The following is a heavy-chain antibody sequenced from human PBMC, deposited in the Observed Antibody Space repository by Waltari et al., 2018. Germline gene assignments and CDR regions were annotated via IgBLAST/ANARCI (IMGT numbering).Heavy chain of an antibody. CDR1: GFTFSTYA. D-gene: IGHD3-9*01. CDR3: AKTRIRYFIMDY. J-gene: IGHJ4*02. CDR2: ISGSGGNT. Sequence: EVQLLESGGGLIQPGGSLRLSCEASGFTFSTYAMNWVRQAPGKGLDWVSTISGSGGNTHYAYSVKGRFTISRDNSKNTLYLHMNVLRDADTAVYYCAKTRIRYFIMDYWGQGTLVTVSS. V-gene: IGHV3-23*01.